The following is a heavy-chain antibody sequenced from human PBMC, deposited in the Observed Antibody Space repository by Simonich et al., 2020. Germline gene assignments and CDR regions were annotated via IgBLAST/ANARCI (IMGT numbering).Heavy chain of an antibody. Sequence: GGGLVQPGGSLRLSCAASGFTFSSYAMSWVRQAPGKGLEWVSAISGSGGSTYYADSVKGRFTISRENSKNTRYLKMNSRRAEDTAVYYCAKDLGERITMIVVVIDAFDIWGQGTMVTVSS. V-gene: IGHV3-23*01. CDR3: AKDLGERITMIVVVIDAFDI. D-gene: IGHD3-22*01. J-gene: IGHJ3*02. CDR2: ISGSGGST. CDR1: GFTFSSYA.